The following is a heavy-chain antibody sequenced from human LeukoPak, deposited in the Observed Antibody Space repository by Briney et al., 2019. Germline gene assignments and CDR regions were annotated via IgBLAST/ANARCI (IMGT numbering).Heavy chain of an antibody. Sequence: ASVKVSCKTSGYTFTIYYKHWVRQAPGQGLEGMGIINPSGGSTSYAPKFQGRVTMTRDTSMSTVYMELSSLRSEDTAVYYCARVAVAGKGNGMDVWGQGTTVTVSS. V-gene: IGHV1-46*01. J-gene: IGHJ6*02. CDR3: ARVAVAGKGNGMDV. CDR2: INPSGGST. D-gene: IGHD6-19*01. CDR1: GYTFTIYY.